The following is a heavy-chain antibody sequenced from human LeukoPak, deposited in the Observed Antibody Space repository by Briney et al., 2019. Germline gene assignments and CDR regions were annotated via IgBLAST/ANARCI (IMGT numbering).Heavy chain of an antibody. D-gene: IGHD3-16*01. V-gene: IGHV4-59*01. Sequence: SETLSLTCTVSGGSISSYYWSWIRQPPGKGLEWIGYIYYSGSTNYNPSLKSRVTISVDTSKNQFSLKLSSVTAADTAVYYCARLILGYYYYYYMDVWGKGTTVTVSS. CDR1: GGSISSYY. J-gene: IGHJ6*03. CDR3: ARLILGYYYYYYMDV. CDR2: IYYSGST.